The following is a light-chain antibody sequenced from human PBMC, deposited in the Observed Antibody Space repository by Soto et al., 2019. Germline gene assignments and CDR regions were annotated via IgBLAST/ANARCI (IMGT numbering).Light chain of an antibody. CDR3: QQYGSSPFT. J-gene: IGKJ3*01. CDR1: QSVSSSY. Sequence: EIVLTQSPGTLSLSPGERATLSCRASQSVSSSYFAWYQQKPGQAPRLLIYGASSRATGIPDRFSGSGYGTDFTLTISRLEPEDFAVYYCQQYGSSPFTFGPGTKVDIK. V-gene: IGKV3-20*01. CDR2: GAS.